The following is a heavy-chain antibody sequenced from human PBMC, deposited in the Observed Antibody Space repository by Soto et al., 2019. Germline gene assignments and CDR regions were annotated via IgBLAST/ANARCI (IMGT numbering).Heavy chain of an antibody. CDR1: GYTLTRYA. CDR3: ARDGGYCSGGSCYHYYYYYGMEV. D-gene: IGHD2-15*01. Sequence: SGKSSYKAPGYTLTRYAMHWVRQAPGQRLEWMGWINAGNGNTKYSQKFQGRVTITRDTSASTAYMEQSSLRSDATAVYYCARDGGYCSGGSCYHYYYYYGMEVWGQGTTVTVSS. CDR2: INAGNGNT. J-gene: IGHJ6*02. V-gene: IGHV1-3*01.